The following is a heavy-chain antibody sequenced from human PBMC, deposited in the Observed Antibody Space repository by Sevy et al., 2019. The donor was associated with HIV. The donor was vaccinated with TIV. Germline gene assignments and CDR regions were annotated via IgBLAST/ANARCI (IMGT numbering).Heavy chain of an antibody. CDR2: INPYGNSV. CDR1: GFTFSNYW. V-gene: IGHV3-74*01. J-gene: IGHJ4*02. CDR3: ARAPADYSTGWSAD. D-gene: IGHD6-19*01. Sequence: GGSLRLSCAVSGFTFSNYWMHWVRQAPGKGLLIVSRINPYGNSVTYAESVRGRFTISRDNAKNTLYLQMSSLRADDTAIYYCARAPADYSTGWSADWGQGTLVTVSS.